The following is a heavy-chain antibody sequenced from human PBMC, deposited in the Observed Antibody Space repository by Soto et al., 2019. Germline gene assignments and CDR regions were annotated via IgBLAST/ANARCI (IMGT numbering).Heavy chain of an antibody. CDR2: IHYSGNT. CDR1: GGSISSNNYY. J-gene: IGHJ5*02. D-gene: IGHD6-19*01. CDR3: ARQAVAGAGWYDP. V-gene: IGHV4-39*01. Sequence: SETLSLTCTVSGGSISSNNYYWGWIRQPPGKGLEYIGKIHYSGNTYYNSSLKSRVSISVDTSKNQFSLNVISVTAADTAVYYCARQAVAGAGWYDPWGQGTLVTVSS.